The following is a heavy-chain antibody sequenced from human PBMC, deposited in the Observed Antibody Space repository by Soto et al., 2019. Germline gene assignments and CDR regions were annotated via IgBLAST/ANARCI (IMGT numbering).Heavy chain of an antibody. CDR2: IYYSGST. V-gene: IGHV4-59*01. CDR1: GGSISSYY. CDR3: MSGVLPLLWLRDYTYDY. J-gene: IGHJ4*02. D-gene: IGHD3-10*01. Sequence: SETLSLTCTVSGGSISSYYWSWIRQPPGKGLEWIGYIYYSGSTNYNPSLKSRVTISVDTSKNQFSLKLSSVTAADTAVYYCMSGVLPLLWLRDYTYDYWGQGNQDNV.